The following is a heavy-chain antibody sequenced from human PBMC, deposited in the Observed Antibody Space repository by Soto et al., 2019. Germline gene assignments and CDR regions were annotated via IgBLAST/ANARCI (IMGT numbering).Heavy chain of an antibody. D-gene: IGHD2-15*01. V-gene: IGHV1-18*01. CDR1: GYTFTSYG. CDR2: ISAYNGNT. Sequence: ASVKVSCKASGYTFTSYGISWVRQAPGQGLEWMGWISAYNGNTNYAQKLQGRVTMTTDTSTSTAYMELRSLRSDDTAVYYCARDKYDIVVVVAANWFDPWGQGTLVTVSS. CDR3: ARDKYDIVVVVAANWFDP. J-gene: IGHJ5*02.